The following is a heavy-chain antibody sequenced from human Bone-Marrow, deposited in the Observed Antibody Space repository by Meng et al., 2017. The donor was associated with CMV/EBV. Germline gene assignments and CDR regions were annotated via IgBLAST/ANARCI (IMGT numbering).Heavy chain of an antibody. D-gene: IGHD3-3*01. Sequence: GSRRLSCAVYGGSFSGYYWNWIRQPPGKGLEWIGEINHSGSTNYNPSLKRRVTVSVDTSKNQFFLRVSSVTAADTAVYYCARAQRITIFGVIPTSNYNWFDPWGQGPLVTVYS. V-gene: IGHV4-34*01. CDR2: INHSGST. J-gene: IGHJ5*02. CDR3: ARAQRITIFGVIPTSNYNWFDP. CDR1: GGSFSGYY.